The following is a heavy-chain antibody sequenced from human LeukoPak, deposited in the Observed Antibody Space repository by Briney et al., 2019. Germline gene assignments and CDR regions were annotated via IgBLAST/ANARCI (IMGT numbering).Heavy chain of an antibody. Sequence: GGSLRLSCAASGFTFSSYWMHWVRQAPGKGLVWVSRSNSDGSSTSYADSVKGRFTISRDNAKNTLYLQMNSLRAEDTAVYYCARERCSSTSWYGFDYWGQGTLVTVSS. CDR2: SNSDGSST. CDR1: GFTFSSYW. J-gene: IGHJ4*02. CDR3: ARERCSSTSWYGFDY. D-gene: IGHD2-2*01. V-gene: IGHV3-74*01.